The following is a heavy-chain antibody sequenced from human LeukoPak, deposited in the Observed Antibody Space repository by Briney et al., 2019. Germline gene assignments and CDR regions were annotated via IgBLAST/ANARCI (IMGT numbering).Heavy chain of an antibody. D-gene: IGHD4-17*01. CDR3: AKDITTYGDSGFDY. Sequence: GRSLRLSCAASGFTFSSYAMHWVRQAPGKGLEWVAVISYDGSNKYYADSVKGRFTISRDNSKNTLYLQMNSLRAEDTALYYCAKDITTYGDSGFDYWGQGTLVTVSS. V-gene: IGHV3-30-3*01. J-gene: IGHJ4*02. CDR2: ISYDGSNK. CDR1: GFTFSSYA.